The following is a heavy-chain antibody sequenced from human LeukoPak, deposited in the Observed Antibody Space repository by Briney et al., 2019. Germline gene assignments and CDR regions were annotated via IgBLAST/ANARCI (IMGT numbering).Heavy chain of an antibody. D-gene: IGHD1-14*01. CDR3: ARRRKDGPSDY. J-gene: IGHJ4*02. CDR2: IYYSGST. CDR1: GGSISSYY. Sequence: PSETLSLTCTVSGGSISSYYWSWIRQPPGKGLEWIGYIYYSGSTNYNPSLKSRVTISVDTSKNQFSPKLSSVTAADTAVYYCARRRKDGPSDYWGQGTLVTVSS. V-gene: IGHV4-59*08.